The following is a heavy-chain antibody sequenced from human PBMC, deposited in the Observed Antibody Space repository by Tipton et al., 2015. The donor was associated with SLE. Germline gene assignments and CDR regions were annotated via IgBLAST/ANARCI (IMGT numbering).Heavy chain of an antibody. D-gene: IGHD1-26*01. CDR3: AKDVGYSRTSHIDY. CDR2: ISWNSGSI. CDR1: GFTFSSYA. J-gene: IGHJ4*02. V-gene: IGHV3-9*01. Sequence: SLGLSCAASGFTFSSYAMSWVRQAPGKGLEWVSGISWNSGSIGYADSVKGRFTISRDNAKKSLYLQMNSLRAEDTGMYYCAKDVGYSRTSHIDYWGQGTLVTVSS.